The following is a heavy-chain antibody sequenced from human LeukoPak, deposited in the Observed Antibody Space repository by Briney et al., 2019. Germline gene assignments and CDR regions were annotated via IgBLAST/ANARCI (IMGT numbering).Heavy chain of an antibody. CDR3: TAQPLNYYDSSAYYPPGI. Sequence: GGSLRLSCIASGLTFGDYAMSWFRQAPGKGLEWVGLIRSKAYGETTEYAASVKGRFSISRDGSKTIAYLQMDSLKIEDTAVYYCTAQPLNYYDSSAYYPPGIWGRGTMVTVSS. V-gene: IGHV3-49*01. J-gene: IGHJ3*02. D-gene: IGHD3-22*01. CDR1: GLTFGDYA. CDR2: IRSKAYGETT.